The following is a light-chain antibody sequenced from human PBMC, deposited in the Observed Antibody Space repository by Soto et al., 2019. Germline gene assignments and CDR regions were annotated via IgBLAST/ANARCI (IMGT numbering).Light chain of an antibody. V-gene: IGKV3-11*01. CDR1: QSVNSY. CDR2: DAS. Sequence: EIVLTQSPATLSLSPGERATLSCRASQSVNSYLAWYQHKPGQAPRLLIHDASNRATGIPVRFSGSGSGTDFTLTISSLEPEDFAVYYCQQRTNWPSSTFGQGTRLEIK. CDR3: QQRTNWPSST. J-gene: IGKJ5*01.